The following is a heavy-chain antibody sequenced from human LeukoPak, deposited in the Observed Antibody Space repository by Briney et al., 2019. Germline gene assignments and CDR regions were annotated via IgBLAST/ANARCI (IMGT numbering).Heavy chain of an antibody. CDR3: ARVRSGSDSGWEAFDI. Sequence: SVKVSCKASGGTFSSYAISWVRQAPGQGLEWMGGIIPIFGTANYAQKFQGRVTITADESTSTAYMELSSLRSEDTAVYYCARVRSGSDSGWEAFDIWGQGTMVTASS. CDR2: IIPIFGTA. V-gene: IGHV1-69*01. CDR1: GGTFSSYA. J-gene: IGHJ3*02. D-gene: IGHD6-19*01.